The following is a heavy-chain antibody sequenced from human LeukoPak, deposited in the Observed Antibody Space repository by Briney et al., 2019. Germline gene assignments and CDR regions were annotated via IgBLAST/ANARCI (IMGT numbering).Heavy chain of an antibody. CDR3: ARSWRCSSTSCQGYYFDY. D-gene: IGHD2-2*01. Sequence: SETLSLTCTVSGGSISSSSYYWGWIRQPAGKGLEWIGRIYTSGSTNYNPSLKSRVTMSVDTSKNQFSLKLSSVTAADTAVYYCARSWRCSSTSCQGYYFDYWGQGTLVTVSS. CDR1: GGSISSSSYY. CDR2: IYTSGST. J-gene: IGHJ4*02. V-gene: IGHV4-61*02.